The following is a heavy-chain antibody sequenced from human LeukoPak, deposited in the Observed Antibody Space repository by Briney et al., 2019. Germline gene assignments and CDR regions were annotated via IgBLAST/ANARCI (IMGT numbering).Heavy chain of an antibody. V-gene: IGHV3-21*01. CDR3: ARDPTSAYCSSTSCYENNYFDY. CDR2: ISSGGSYI. CDR1: GFTFSSYS. Sequence: PGGSLRLSCAASGFTFSSYSMNWVRQAPGKGLEWVSSISSGGSYIYYADSVKGRFTISRDNAKNSLYLQMNSLRAEDTAVYYCARDPTSAYCSSTSCYENNYFDYWGQGTLVTVSS. D-gene: IGHD2-2*01. J-gene: IGHJ4*02.